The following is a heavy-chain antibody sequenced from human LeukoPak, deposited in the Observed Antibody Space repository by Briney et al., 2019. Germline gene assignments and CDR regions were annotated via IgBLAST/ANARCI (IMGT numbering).Heavy chain of an antibody. J-gene: IGHJ5*02. Sequence: SVKVSCKASGGTFSSYAISWVRQAPGQGLGWMGGIIPIFGTANYAQKFQGRVTITTDESTSTAYMELSSLRSEDTAVYYCAGVWSSSWYGGFDPWGQGTLVTVSS. CDR1: GGTFSSYA. CDR2: IIPIFGTA. V-gene: IGHV1-69*05. CDR3: AGVWSSSWYGGFDP. D-gene: IGHD6-13*01.